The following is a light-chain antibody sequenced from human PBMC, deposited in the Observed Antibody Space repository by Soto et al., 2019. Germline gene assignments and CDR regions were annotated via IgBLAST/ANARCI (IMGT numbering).Light chain of an antibody. CDR2: AAS. V-gene: IGKV1-39*01. CDR1: QSIGSH. CDR3: QQNYNTPPLS. J-gene: IGKJ4*01. Sequence: DIQVTQSPSSLSASVGDRVTITCRASQSIGSHLNWFPQKPGKAPNLMIYAASTLQSGVPSRFSSSGSGTDFTLTISSLQPEDFATYYCQQNYNTPPLSFGGGTKVEIK.